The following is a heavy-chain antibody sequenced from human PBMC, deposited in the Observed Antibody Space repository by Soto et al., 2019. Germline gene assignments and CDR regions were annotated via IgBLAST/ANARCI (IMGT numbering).Heavy chain of an antibody. CDR2: INHSGST. Sequence: QVQLQQWGAGLLKPSETLSLTCAVYGGSFSGYYWSWIRQPPGKGLEWIGEINHSGSTNYNPSLKSRVTISVDTSKNQFSLKLSSVTAADTAVYYCARVSSSWPYNWCDPWGQGTLVTVSS. J-gene: IGHJ5*02. V-gene: IGHV4-34*01. CDR1: GGSFSGYY. CDR3: ARVSSSWPYNWCDP. D-gene: IGHD6-13*01.